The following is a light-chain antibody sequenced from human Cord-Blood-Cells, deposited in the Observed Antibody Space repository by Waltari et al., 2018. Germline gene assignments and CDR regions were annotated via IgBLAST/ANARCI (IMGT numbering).Light chain of an antibody. J-gene: IGKJ4*01. CDR1: QSVSSY. Sequence: EIVLNQSPATLSLSPGERATLSCRASQSVSSYLAWYQQKPGQAPRLLIYDASNRATGIPARFSGSGSGTDFTLTISSLEPEDFAVYYCQQRSNWRLTFGGGTKVEIK. V-gene: IGKV3-11*01. CDR3: QQRSNWRLT. CDR2: DAS.